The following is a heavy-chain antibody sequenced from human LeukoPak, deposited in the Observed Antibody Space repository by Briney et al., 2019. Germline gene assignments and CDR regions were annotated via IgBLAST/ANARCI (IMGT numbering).Heavy chain of an antibody. D-gene: IGHD3-3*01. V-gene: IGHV4-59*01. CDR1: GGSISSYY. CDR3: ARENYDSPFGY. CDR2: IYYSGST. J-gene: IGHJ4*02. Sequence: SETLSLTCTVSGGSISSYYWSWIRQPPGKGLEWIGYIYYSGSTNYNPSLKSRVTISVDTSKNQFSLKLSSVTAADTAVYYCARENYDSPFGYWGQGTLVTVSS.